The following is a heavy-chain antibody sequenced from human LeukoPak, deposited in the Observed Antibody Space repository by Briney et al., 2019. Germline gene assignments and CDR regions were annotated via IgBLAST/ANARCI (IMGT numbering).Heavy chain of an antibody. D-gene: IGHD3-16*01. V-gene: IGHV1-69*06. J-gene: IGHJ4*02. Sequence: SVKLSCTASGGTFSSYAISWVRQAPGQALEWMGGIIPIFGTANYAQKFRGRVTITADTSTRTTYMEPSSLRSEDTAVYYCARDNDSRDPPHFDYWGQGTLVTVSS. CDR1: GGTFSSYA. CDR2: IIPIFGTA. CDR3: ARDNDSRDPPHFDY.